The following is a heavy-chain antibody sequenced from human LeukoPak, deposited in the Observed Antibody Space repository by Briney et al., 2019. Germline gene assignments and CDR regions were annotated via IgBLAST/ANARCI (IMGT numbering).Heavy chain of an antibody. Sequence: ASVKVSRKASGYTFTSYGISWVRQAPGQGREWMGWISAYNGDTNYAQKLQGRVTMTTDTSTSTAYMELRSLRSDDTAVYYCARDKKVVITTWCCAFDIWGQGTMVTVSS. J-gene: IGHJ3*02. CDR1: GYTFTSYG. D-gene: IGHD3-22*01. V-gene: IGHV1-18*01. CDR3: ARDKKVVITTWCCAFDI. CDR2: ISAYNGDT.